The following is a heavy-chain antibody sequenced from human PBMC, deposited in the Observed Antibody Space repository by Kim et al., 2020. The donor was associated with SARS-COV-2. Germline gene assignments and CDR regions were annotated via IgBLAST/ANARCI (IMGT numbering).Heavy chain of an antibody. Sequence: GGSLRLSCAASGFTFSSYAMHWVRQAPGKGLEWVAVISSDGKNKYYADPVKGRFTISRDNSKKTLYLEVNNLRPEGTAVYYCAKDRSGWGDYYFYGLDVWGQGTTVTVSS. CDR1: GFTFSSYA. J-gene: IGHJ6*02. D-gene: IGHD6-19*01. CDR3: AKDRSGWGDYYFYGLDV. CDR2: ISSDGKNK. V-gene: IGHV3-30*18.